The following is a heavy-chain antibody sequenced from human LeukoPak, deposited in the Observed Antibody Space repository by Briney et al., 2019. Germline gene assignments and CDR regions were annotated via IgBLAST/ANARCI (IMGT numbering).Heavy chain of an antibody. CDR3: ARVGWVLRYAFDI. D-gene: IGHD3-16*01. J-gene: IGHJ4*02. V-gene: IGHV3-7*02. CDR1: GFTFNTYW. Sequence: GGSLRLSCAASGFTFNTYWMSWVRQAPGKGLEWVANIRQDGGDKNYVDSVKGRFTVSRDNAKNSLYLQMNSLRAEDTAVYYCARVGWVLRYAFDIWGQGTLVTVSS. CDR2: IRQDGGDK.